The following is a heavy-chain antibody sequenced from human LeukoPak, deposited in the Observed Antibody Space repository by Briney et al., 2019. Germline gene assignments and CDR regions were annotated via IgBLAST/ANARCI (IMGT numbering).Heavy chain of an antibody. CDR3: ARVGISKGWFDP. D-gene: IGHD2-15*01. V-gene: IGHV1-69*13. CDR1: GGTFSSYA. J-gene: IGHJ5*02. CDR2: IIPIFGTA. Sequence: GASVKVSCKASGGTFSSYAISWVRQAPGQGLEWMGGIIPIFGTANYAQKFQGRVTITADESTSTAYMELSSLRSEDTAVYYCARVGISKGWFDPWGQGSLVIVSS.